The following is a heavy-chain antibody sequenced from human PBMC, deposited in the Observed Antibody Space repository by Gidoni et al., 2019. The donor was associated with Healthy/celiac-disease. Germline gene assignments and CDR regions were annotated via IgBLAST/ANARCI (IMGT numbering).Heavy chain of an antibody. Sequence: QVQLVESGGGVVQPGRSLRLSCAASGCTFSRYAMPWVRQAPGKGLEWVAVISYDGSNKYYADSVKGRFTISRDNSKNTLYLQMNSLRAEDTAVYYCARALIVGATNFDYWGQGTLVTVSS. CDR2: ISYDGSNK. CDR1: GCTFSRYA. CDR3: ARALIVGATNFDY. D-gene: IGHD1-26*01. V-gene: IGHV3-30*01. J-gene: IGHJ4*02.